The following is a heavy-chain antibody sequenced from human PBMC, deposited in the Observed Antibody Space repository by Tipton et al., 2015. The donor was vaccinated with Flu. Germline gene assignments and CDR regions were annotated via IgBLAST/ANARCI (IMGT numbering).Heavy chain of an antibody. Sequence: TLSLTCAVSRYSVSIDYYCVWILQPPVNGLSWLGTIYHSGTTTFNPSLKSRVTISLDTSKNPFSLKLSSVTAADTAVYYCAGHPTYYSGSSGAFEIWGPVTIVTVSS. CDR3: AGHPTYYSGSSGAFEI. CDR1: RYSVSIDYY. D-gene: IGHD3-22*01. J-gene: IGHJ3*02. V-gene: IGHV4-38-2*01. CDR2: IYHSGTT.